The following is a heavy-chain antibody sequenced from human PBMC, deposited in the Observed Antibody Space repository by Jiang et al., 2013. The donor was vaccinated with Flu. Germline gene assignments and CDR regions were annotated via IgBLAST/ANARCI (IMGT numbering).Heavy chain of an antibody. Sequence: RQAPGQGLEWMGWINPNSGGTNYAQKFQGWVTMTRDTSISTAYMELSRLRSDDTAVYYCARDGRAMGYCSGGSCYTPFDYWGQGTLVTVSS. J-gene: IGHJ4*02. V-gene: IGHV1-2*04. D-gene: IGHD2-15*01. CDR3: ARDGRAMGYCSGGSCYTPFDY. CDR2: INPNSGGT.